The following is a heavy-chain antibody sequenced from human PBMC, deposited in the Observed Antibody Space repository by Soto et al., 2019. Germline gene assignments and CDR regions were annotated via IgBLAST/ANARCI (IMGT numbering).Heavy chain of an antibody. D-gene: IGHD6-13*01. CDR1: GGSISSSNW. V-gene: IGHV4-4*02. J-gene: IGHJ4*02. CDR2: IYHSGST. Sequence: PSETLSLTCDVSGGSISSSNWRSWVRQPPGKGLEWIGEIYHSGSTNYNPSLKSRVTISVDKSKNQFSLKLSSVTAADTAVYYCARFLSGIAAAGTGWGQGTLVTVSS. CDR3: ARFLSGIAAAGTG.